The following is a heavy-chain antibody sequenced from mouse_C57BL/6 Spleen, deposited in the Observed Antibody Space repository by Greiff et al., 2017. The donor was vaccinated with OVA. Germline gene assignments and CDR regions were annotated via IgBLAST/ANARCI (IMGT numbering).Heavy chain of an antibody. CDR2: IYPRSGNT. V-gene: IGHV1-81*01. Sequence: QVQLKQSGAELARPGASVKLSCKASGYTFTSYGISWVKQRTGQGLEWIGEIYPRSGNTYYNEKFKGKATLTADKSSSTAYMELRSLTSEDSAVYFCARWDTTVAYFDVWGTGTTVTVSS. CDR3: ARWDTTVAYFDV. CDR1: GYTFTSYG. J-gene: IGHJ1*03. D-gene: IGHD1-1*01.